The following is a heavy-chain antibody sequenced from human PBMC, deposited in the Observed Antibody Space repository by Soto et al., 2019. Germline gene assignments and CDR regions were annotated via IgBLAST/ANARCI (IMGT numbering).Heavy chain of an antibody. CDR3: ARDGSGYRSSASPMAV. Sequence: QVQLVQSGAEVKKPGSSVKVSCKASGDTFSSYAISWVRQAPGQGLEWMGGIIPIFGTANYAQKFQGRVTITADESTSTAYMELSSLRSEDTAVYYCARDGSGYRSSASPMAVWGQGTTVTVSS. V-gene: IGHV1-69*01. CDR2: IIPIFGTA. J-gene: IGHJ6*02. D-gene: IGHD3-22*01. CDR1: GDTFSSYA.